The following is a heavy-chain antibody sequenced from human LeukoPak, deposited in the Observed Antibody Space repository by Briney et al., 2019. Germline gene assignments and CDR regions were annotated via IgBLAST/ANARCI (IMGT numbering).Heavy chain of an antibody. D-gene: IGHD5-18*01. Sequence: ASVKVSCKASGYTFTGYYMHWVRQAPGQGLEWMGWINPNSGGTNYAQKFQGRVTMTRDTSISTAYMELSRLRSDDTAEYYCARVFRQLWLGFDYWGQGTLVTVSS. CDR1: GYTFTGYY. V-gene: IGHV1-2*02. J-gene: IGHJ4*02. CDR2: INPNSGGT. CDR3: ARVFRQLWLGFDY.